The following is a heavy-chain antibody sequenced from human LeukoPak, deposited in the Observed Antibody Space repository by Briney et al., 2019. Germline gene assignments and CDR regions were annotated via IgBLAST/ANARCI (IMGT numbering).Heavy chain of an antibody. D-gene: IGHD2-2*01. Sequence: GGALRLSCEASGFTFTNAWMSWVRQAPGKGVGWVGRIRRKTDGGTADYAAPVMGRFTISRDDSNNTLYLQMNSLKTEDTAVYYCISGFCSSASCYAWGRGTLVIVSS. J-gene: IGHJ4*02. CDR3: ISGFCSSASCYA. CDR1: GFTFTNAW. V-gene: IGHV3-15*01. CDR2: IRRKTDGGTA.